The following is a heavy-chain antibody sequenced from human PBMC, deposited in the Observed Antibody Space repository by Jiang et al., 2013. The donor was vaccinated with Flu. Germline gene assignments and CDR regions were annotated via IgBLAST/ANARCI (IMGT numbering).Heavy chain of an antibody. CDR3: ARGRDSYGPRY. V-gene: IGHV4-34*01. Sequence: KSRVTISVDTSKNQFSLKLSSVTAADTAVYYCARGRDSYGPRYWGQGTLVTVSS. J-gene: IGHJ4*02. D-gene: IGHD5-18*01.